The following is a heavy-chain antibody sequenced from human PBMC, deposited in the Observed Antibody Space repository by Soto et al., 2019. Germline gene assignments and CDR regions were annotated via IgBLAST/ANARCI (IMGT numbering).Heavy chain of an antibody. CDR1: GYTFTNYG. CDR2: ISAYNGDT. CDR3: ARGRRLAGHFYYYVGA. D-gene: IGHD6-6*01. V-gene: IGHV1-18*01. J-gene: IGHJ6*03. Sequence: ASVKVSCKASGYTFTNYGITWVRQAPGQGLEWMGWISAYNGDTHYTQRLQGRVTMTTDTSTSTAYMELRGLRSDDTAVYYCARGRRLAGHFYYYVGAGGKGTRLTVS.